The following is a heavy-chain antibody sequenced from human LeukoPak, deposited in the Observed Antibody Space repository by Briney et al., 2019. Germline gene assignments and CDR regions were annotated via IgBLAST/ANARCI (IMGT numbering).Heavy chain of an antibody. J-gene: IGHJ4*02. Sequence: SETLSLTCTVSGGSISNYYWSWIRRPPGKGQEWIGYIYYSGNTDYNPSLESRVTISVDTSKNQFSPKLSSVTAADTAVYYCAREIWYGGFFDYWGPGTLVTVSS. D-gene: IGHD1-26*01. V-gene: IGHV4-59*01. CDR2: IYYSGNT. CDR3: AREIWYGGFFDY. CDR1: GGSISNYY.